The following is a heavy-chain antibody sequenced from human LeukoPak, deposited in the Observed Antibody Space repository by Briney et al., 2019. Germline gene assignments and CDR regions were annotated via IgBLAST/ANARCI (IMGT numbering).Heavy chain of an antibody. J-gene: IGHJ4*02. CDR1: GFTFSSYG. CDR2: ISYDGSNK. CDR3: AKVGYSGYDFHYLGY. Sequence: GGSLRLSCAASGFTFSSYGMHWVRQAPGKGLEWLAVISYDGSNKYYADSVKGRFTISRDNSKNTLYLQMNSPRAEDTAVYYCAKVGYSGYDFHYLGYWGQGTLVTVSS. D-gene: IGHD5-12*01. V-gene: IGHV3-30*18.